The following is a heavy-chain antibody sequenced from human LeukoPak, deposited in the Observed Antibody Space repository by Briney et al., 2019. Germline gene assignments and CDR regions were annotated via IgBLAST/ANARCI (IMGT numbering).Heavy chain of an antibody. Sequence: SVKVSCKASGGTFSSYAINWVRQAPGQGLEWMGGIIPIFGTANYAQKFQGRVTITADESTSTAYMELSSLRSEDTAVYYCARDIAVAGTSGYFDYWGQGTLVTVSS. V-gene: IGHV1-69*13. CDR3: ARDIAVAGTSGYFDY. CDR1: GGTFSSYA. D-gene: IGHD6-19*01. J-gene: IGHJ4*02. CDR2: IIPIFGTA.